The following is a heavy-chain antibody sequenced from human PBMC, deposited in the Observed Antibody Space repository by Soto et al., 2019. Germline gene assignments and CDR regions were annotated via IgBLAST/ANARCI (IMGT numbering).Heavy chain of an antibody. V-gene: IGHV1-18*01. J-gene: IGHJ5*02. Sequence: QIQLLQSGAEVKKPGTSVKVSCQASGYTFTTYGIIWVRQAPGQGLEWMGWINPNSGHTNYAQNLKDRATMTTDTSTNTAYMELRTLTSDDTAAYFCARGQVVNFDNWFDPWGQGTLVTVSS. CDR3: ARGQVVNFDNWFDP. D-gene: IGHD3-22*01. CDR1: GYTFTTYG. CDR2: INPNSGHT.